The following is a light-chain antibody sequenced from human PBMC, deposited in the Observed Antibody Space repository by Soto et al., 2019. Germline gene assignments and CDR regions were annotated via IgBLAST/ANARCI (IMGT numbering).Light chain of an antibody. CDR3: QHYDGYPMT. CDR1: QSIRNW. V-gene: IGKV1-5*03. Sequence: DIQMTQSPSALSASVGDRVIITCRASQSIRNWLAWYQQKPGKAPKLLIYKTSTLQSGVPSRFSGSGSGTEFTLTISGLQPDGFATYYCQHYDGYPMTFGGGTKVEI. CDR2: KTS. J-gene: IGKJ4*01.